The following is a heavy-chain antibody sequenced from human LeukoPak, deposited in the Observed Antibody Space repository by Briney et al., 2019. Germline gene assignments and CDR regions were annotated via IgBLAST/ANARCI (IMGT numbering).Heavy chain of an antibody. J-gene: IGHJ4*02. CDR1: GFTFSSYS. CDR3: VRDLDLGGYSSFEY. Sequence: GGSLRLSCAASGFTFSSYSMNWVRQAPGKGLEWVSSISSSSSYIHYADSVKGRFTISRDNAKNSLYLQMNTLRAEDTAVYYCVRDLDLGGYSSFEYWGQGTLVTVSS. D-gene: IGHD4-23*01. V-gene: IGHV3-21*01. CDR2: ISSSSSYI.